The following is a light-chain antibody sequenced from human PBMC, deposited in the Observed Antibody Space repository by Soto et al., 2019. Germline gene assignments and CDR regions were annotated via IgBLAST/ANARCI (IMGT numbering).Light chain of an antibody. Sequence: EIVLTQSPGTLSLSPGERATLSCRASQSVSSSHLAWYQQKPGQPPRLLIFDASSRATGIPDRFSGSGSGTDFTLTISSLEPEDFAVYYCQHYGRSPPSWTFGQGTKVEIK. V-gene: IGKV3-20*01. J-gene: IGKJ1*01. CDR2: DAS. CDR3: QHYGRSPPSWT. CDR1: QSVSSSH.